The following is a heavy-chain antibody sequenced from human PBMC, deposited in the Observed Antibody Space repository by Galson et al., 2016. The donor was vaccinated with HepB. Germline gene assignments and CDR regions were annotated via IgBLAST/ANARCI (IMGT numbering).Heavy chain of an antibody. D-gene: IGHD5-24*01. CDR2: ISAYNGNT. V-gene: IGHV1-18*01. J-gene: IGHJ4*02. CDR3: ARDRDYLLDS. CDR1: GYTFTNYV. Sequence: SVKVSCKASGYTFTNYVISWVRQAPGQGLEWMGWISAYNGNTNYAQKFQDRVTMTTDTFTNTAYMELRSLKSDDTAVYYCARDRDYLLDSWGQGTLVTVSS.